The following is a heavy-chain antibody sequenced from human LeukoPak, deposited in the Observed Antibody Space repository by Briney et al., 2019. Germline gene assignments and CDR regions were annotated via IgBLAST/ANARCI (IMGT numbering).Heavy chain of an antibody. D-gene: IGHD2-21*01. CDR2: IYTSGST. CDR1: GGSISSGSYY. CDR3: ARAIQHYYYYYMDV. V-gene: IGHV4-61*02. Sequence: PSQTLSLTCTVSGGSISSGSYYWSWIRQPAGKALAWLGRIYTSGSTNYNPSLKSRVTISVDTSKNQFSLKLSSVTAADTAVYYCARAIQHYYYYYMDVWGKGTTVTVSS. J-gene: IGHJ6*03.